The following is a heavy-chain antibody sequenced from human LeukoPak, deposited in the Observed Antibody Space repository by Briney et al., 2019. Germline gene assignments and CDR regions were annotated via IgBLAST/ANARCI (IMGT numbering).Heavy chain of an antibody. CDR1: GFTFSDYN. D-gene: IGHD5-18*01. J-gene: IGHJ4*02. CDR3: ARDPSAAMVNYPIDY. Sequence: GGSLRLSCAASGFTFSDYNMRWIRQAPGKGLEWVSSISRSGSTKYYADSVKGRFTISRDNAKNSLYLQMNSLRAEDTAVYYCARDPSAAMVNYPIDYWGQGTLVTVSS. CDR2: ISRSGSTK. V-gene: IGHV3-11*04.